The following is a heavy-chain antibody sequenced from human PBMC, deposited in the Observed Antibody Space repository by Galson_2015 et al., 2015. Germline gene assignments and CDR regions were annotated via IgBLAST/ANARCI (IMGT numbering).Heavy chain of an antibody. CDR2: IKSKASGGTT. V-gene: IGHV3-15*01. CDR1: GFTVSSNY. J-gene: IGHJ3*01. CDR3: ARLQYTGGST. Sequence: SLRLSCAASGFTVSSNYMSWVRQAPGKGLEWVGRIKSKASGGTTDYAAPVKGRFTISRDDSKNTLYLQMSSLKTEDTGVYYCARLQYTGGSTWGQGTTVTVSS. D-gene: IGHD4-11*01.